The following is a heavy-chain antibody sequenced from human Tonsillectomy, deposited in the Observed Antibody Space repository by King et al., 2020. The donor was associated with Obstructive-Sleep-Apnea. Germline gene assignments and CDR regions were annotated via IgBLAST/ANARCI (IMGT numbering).Heavy chain of an antibody. V-gene: IGHV3-74*01. J-gene: IGHJ4*02. CDR3: TRDGDNYD. D-gene: IGHD2-21*02. Sequence: KGRFTISRDNAKNTVYLQMTSLRAEDTALYYCTRDGDNYDWGQGTLVTVSS.